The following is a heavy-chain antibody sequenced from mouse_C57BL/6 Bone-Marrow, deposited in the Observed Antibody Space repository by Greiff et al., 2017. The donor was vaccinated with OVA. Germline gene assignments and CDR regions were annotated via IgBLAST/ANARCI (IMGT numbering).Heavy chain of an antibody. J-gene: IGHJ2*01. Sequence: EVQVVESGGGLVQPKGSLKLSCAASGFSFNTYAMNWVRQAPGKGLEWVARIRSKSNNYATYYAESVKDRFTISRDDSESMLDLQMNSLKTEDTAMYYGVRHGVLRPFDYWGQGTTLTVSS. CDR3: VRHGVLRPFDY. V-gene: IGHV10-1*01. D-gene: IGHD1-2*01. CDR2: IRSKSNNYAT. CDR1: GFSFNTYA.